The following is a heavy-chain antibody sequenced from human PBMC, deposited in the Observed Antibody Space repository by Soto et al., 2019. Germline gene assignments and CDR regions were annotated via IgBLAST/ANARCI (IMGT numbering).Heavy chain of an antibody. J-gene: IGHJ4*02. V-gene: IGHV3-64D*06. CDR3: VKDRYVDY. CDR1: GFIFSSYA. Sequence: GGSLRLSCSVSGFIFSSYAIQWVRQATGKGLEYVASISSEGASTYYADAVKGRFIISRDNSKNTLYLQMSSLRDEDTAIYYCVKDRYVDYWGQGILVTVSS. CDR2: ISSEGAST.